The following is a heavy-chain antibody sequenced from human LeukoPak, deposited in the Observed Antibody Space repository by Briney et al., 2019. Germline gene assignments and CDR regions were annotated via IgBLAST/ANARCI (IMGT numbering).Heavy chain of an antibody. Sequence: PGGSLRLSCAASGFTFSTYAMSWVRQAPGMGLEWVSAISFSGGTTYYADSVKGRFTISRDNSKDTLYLQMNSLRSEDTAMYYSARDFHLNNDFWGQGTLVTISS. CDR1: GFTFSTYA. D-gene: IGHD1/OR15-1a*01. CDR2: ISFSGGTT. J-gene: IGHJ4*02. V-gene: IGHV3-23*01. CDR3: ARDFHLNNDF.